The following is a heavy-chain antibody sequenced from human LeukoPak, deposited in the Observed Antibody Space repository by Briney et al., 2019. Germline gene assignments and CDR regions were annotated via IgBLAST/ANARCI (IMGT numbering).Heavy chain of an antibody. CDR2: ISAYNGNT. V-gene: IGHV1-18*01. D-gene: IGHD6-19*01. CDR3: ATQADSSGWTRVDY. CDR1: GYTFTSYG. Sequence: GASVKVSCKASGYTFTSYGISWVRQAPGQGLEWMGWISAYNGNTNYAQKLQGRVTMTTDTSTSTAYMELSSLRSEDTAVYYCATQADSSGWTRVDYWGQGTLVTVSS. J-gene: IGHJ4*02.